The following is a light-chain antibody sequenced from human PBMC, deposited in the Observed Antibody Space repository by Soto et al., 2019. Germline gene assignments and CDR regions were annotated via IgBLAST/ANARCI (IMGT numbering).Light chain of an antibody. CDR2: GAS. Sequence: EIVLTQSPGTLSLSPGERATLSCRASHSVSSSYLAWYQQKPGQAPRLLIYGASSRATGIPDRFSGSGSGTDLTITISSMEPEDFAVYYCQKYGSSPPYTFGQGTKLEIK. J-gene: IGKJ2*01. CDR1: HSVSSSY. V-gene: IGKV3-20*01. CDR3: QKYGSSPPYT.